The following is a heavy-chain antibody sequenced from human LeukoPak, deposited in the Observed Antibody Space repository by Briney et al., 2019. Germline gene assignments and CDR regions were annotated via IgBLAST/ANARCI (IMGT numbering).Heavy chain of an antibody. V-gene: IGHV4-4*07. Sequence: PSETLSLTCTVSGGSISSYYWSWIRQPAGKGLEWIGRIYTSGSTNYNPSLKSRVTISVDTSKNQFSLKLRSVTAADTAVYYCARLAVAAADIDYWGQGTLVTVSS. D-gene: IGHD6-13*01. CDR1: GGSISSYY. J-gene: IGHJ4*02. CDR3: ARLAVAAADIDY. CDR2: IYTSGST.